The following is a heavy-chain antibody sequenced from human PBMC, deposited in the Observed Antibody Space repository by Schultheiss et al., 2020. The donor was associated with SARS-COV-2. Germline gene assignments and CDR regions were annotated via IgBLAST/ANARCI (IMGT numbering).Heavy chain of an antibody. CDR1: GFAFSDYS. Sequence: GGSLRLSCAASGFAFSDYSMHWVRHLPGKGLEWVSYIDKRGNSATYADSVRGRFVISRDNAKNTLDLQMNSLRVDDTAVYYCVKEGEEMGTSWGQGTLVTVSS. CDR3: VKEGEEMGTS. J-gene: IGHJ4*02. CDR2: IDKRGNSA. V-gene: IGHV3-48*04. D-gene: IGHD5-24*01.